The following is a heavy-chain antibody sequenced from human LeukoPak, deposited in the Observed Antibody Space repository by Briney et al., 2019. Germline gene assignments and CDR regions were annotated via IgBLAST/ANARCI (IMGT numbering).Heavy chain of an antibody. D-gene: IGHD3-16*02. V-gene: IGHV1-69*05. CDR3: ASYRRGLYYFDY. CDR1: GGTFSSYA. Sequence: SVKVSCKASGGTFSSYAISWVRQAPGQGLEWMGGIIPIFGTANYAQKFQGRVTITRDTSASTAYMELSSLRSEDTAVYYCASYRRGLYYFDYWGQGTLVTVSS. J-gene: IGHJ4*02. CDR2: IIPIFGTA.